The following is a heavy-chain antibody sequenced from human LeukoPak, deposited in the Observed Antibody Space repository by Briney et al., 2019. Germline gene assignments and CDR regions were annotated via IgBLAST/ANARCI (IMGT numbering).Heavy chain of an antibody. V-gene: IGHV1-18*01. J-gene: IGHJ6*02. CDR2: ISAYNGNT. CDR3: ASDLGSSPSGGMDV. D-gene: IGHD6-13*01. Sequence: ASVKVSCKASGYTFTSYGISWVRQAPGQGLEWMGWISAYNGNTNYAQKLQGRVTMTTDTSTSTAYMELRSLRSDDTAVYYCASDLGSSPSGGMDVWGQGTTVTVSS. CDR1: GYTFTSYG.